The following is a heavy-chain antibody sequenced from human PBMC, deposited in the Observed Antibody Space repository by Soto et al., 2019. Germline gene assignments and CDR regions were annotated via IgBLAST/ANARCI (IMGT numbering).Heavy chain of an antibody. V-gene: IGHV1-46*03. D-gene: IGHD2-15*01. CDR2: INPSGGGT. Sequence: GASVKVSCKASGYTFTSYYMHWVRQAPGQGLEWMGIINPSGGGTSYAQKFQGRVTMTRDTSTSTVYMELSSLRSEDTAVYYCARNLPVVVAATGAFDIWGQGTMVTVSS. J-gene: IGHJ3*02. CDR1: GYTFTSYY. CDR3: ARNLPVVVAATGAFDI.